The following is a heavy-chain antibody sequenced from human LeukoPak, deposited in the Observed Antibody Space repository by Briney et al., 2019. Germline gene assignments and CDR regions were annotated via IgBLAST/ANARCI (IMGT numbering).Heavy chain of an antibody. CDR3: ARDKGLRYFHWLSSREYYFDY. Sequence: ASVKVSCKASGYTFTSYGISWVRQAPGQGLEWMGWISAYNGNTNYAQKLQGRVTMTTDTSTSTAYMELRSLRSDDTAVYYCARDKGLRYFHWLSSREYYFDYWGQGTLVTVSS. J-gene: IGHJ4*02. V-gene: IGHV1-18*01. CDR1: GYTFTSYG. CDR2: ISAYNGNT. D-gene: IGHD3-9*01.